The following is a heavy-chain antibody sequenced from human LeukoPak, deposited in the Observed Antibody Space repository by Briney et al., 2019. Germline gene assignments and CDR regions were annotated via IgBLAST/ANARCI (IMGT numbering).Heavy chain of an antibody. CDR3: ARGGLAAPNDY. Sequence: SETLSLTCTVSGGSISSHYWSWIRQPPGKGLEWIGYIYYSGSTNYNPSLKSRVTISVDTSKNQFSLKLSSVTAADTAEYYCARGGLAAPNDYWGQGTLVTVSS. CDR2: IYYSGST. D-gene: IGHD6-13*01. J-gene: IGHJ4*02. CDR1: GGSISSHY. V-gene: IGHV4-59*11.